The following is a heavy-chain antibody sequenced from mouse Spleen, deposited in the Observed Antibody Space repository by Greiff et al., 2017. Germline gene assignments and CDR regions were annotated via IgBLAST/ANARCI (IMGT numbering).Heavy chain of an antibody. Sequence: QVQLQQPGAELVKPGASVKLSCKASGYTFTSYWMQWVKQRPGQGLEWIGEIDPSDSYTNYNQKFKGKATLTVDTSSSTAYMQLSSLTSEDSAVYYCAYLSVLAMDYWGQGTSVTVSS. D-gene: IGHD1-1*01. CDR1: GYTFTSYW. CDR2: IDPSDSYT. CDR3: AYLSVLAMDY. V-gene: IGHV1-50*01. J-gene: IGHJ4*01.